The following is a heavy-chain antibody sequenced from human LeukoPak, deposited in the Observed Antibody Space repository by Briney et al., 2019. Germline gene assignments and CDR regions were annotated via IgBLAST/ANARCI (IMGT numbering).Heavy chain of an antibody. CDR3: ARGIDYDSGGYPQDGMDV. V-gene: IGHV4-30-2*01. D-gene: IGHD3-22*01. J-gene: IGHJ6*02. Sequence: PSETLSLTCVVSGASISGGGYTWNWIRQPPGKGLEWIGYIYHSGSTYHNPSLMSRVSISVDRSKNQFSLNLRSVTAADTAVYYCARGIDYDSGGYPQDGMDVWGQGTTVTVSS. CDR1: GASISGGGYT. CDR2: IYHSGST.